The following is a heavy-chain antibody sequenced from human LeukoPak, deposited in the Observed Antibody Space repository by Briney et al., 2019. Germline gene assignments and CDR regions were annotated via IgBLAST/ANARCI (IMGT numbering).Heavy chain of an antibody. J-gene: IGHJ3*02. V-gene: IGHV4-31*03. CDR2: IYYSGST. Sequence: SETLSLTCTVSGGSISSGGYYWSWSRQHPGKGLEWIGYIYYSGSTYYNPSLKSRVTISVDTSKNQFSLKLSSVAAADTAVYYCARNRIPEDYGVSGAFDISGQGTMVTVSS. D-gene: IGHD4-17*01. CDR3: ARNRIPEDYGVSGAFDI. CDR1: GGSISSGGYY.